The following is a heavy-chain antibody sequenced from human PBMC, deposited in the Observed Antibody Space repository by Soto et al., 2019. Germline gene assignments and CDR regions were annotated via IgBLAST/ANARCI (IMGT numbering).Heavy chain of an antibody. D-gene: IGHD2-2*01. CDR1: GGSVSSGSYY. CDR3: ATQPGLGGMDV. V-gene: IGHV4-61*01. J-gene: IGHJ6*02. Sequence: QVQLQESGPGLVKPSETLSLTCTVSGGSVSSGSYYWSWIRQPPGKGLEWIGYIYYSGSTNYNPSLRSRVPISVDTSKNQFSLKLSSVTAADTAVYYCATQPGLGGMDVWGQGTTVTVSS. CDR2: IYYSGST.